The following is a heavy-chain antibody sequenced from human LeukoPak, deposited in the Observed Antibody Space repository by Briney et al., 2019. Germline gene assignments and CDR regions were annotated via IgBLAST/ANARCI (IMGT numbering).Heavy chain of an antibody. J-gene: IGHJ4*02. CDR3: ARVDFWSGYYQFDY. CDR2: IKQDGSEK. Sequence: GGSLRLSCAASGFTFSSYWMSWVRQAPGKGLEWVANIKQDGSEKYYVDSVKGRFTISRDNAKNSLYLQMNSLRAEDTAVYYCARVDFWSGYYQFDYWGQGTLVTVSS. CDR1: GFTFSSYW. V-gene: IGHV3-7*01. D-gene: IGHD3-3*01.